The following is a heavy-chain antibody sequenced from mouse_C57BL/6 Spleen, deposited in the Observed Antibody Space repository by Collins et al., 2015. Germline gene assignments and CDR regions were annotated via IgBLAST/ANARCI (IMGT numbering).Heavy chain of an antibody. CDR1: GYAFSSYW. V-gene: IGHV1-76*01. D-gene: IGHD3-2*02. CDR2: IYPGSGNT. J-gene: IGHJ3*01. CDR3: ARGAAQAFAY. Sequence: QVQLQQSGAELVKPGASVKISCKASGYAFSSYWMNWVKQRPGQGLEWIARIYPGSGNTYYNEKFKGKATLTAEKSSSTAYMQLSSLTSEDSAVYFCARGAAQAFAYWGQGTLVTVSA.